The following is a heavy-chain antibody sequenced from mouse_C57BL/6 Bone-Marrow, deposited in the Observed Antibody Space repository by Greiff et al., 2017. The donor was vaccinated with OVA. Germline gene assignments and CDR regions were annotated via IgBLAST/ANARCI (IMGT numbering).Heavy chain of an antibody. CDR1: GYTFTSYW. CDR3: ARLIQRWYFDV. Sequence: VKLVESGAELAKPGASVKLSCKASGYTFTSYWMHWVKQRPGQGLEWIGYINPSSGYTKYNQKFKDKATLTADKSSSTAYMQLNSLTYEDSAVYYCARLIQRWYFDVWGTGTTVTVSS. CDR2: INPSSGYT. V-gene: IGHV1-7*01. J-gene: IGHJ1*03.